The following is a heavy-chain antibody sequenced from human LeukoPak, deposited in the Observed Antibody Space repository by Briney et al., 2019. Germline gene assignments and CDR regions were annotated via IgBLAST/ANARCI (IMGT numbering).Heavy chain of an antibody. V-gene: IGHV4-59*01. D-gene: IGHD6-19*01. CDR2: TYYSGST. Sequence: SETLSLTCTVSGGSISSYYWSWIRQPPGKGLEWIGYTYYSGSTNYNPSLKSRVTISVDTSKNQFSLKLSSVTAADTAVYYCARSPVASRWRLYFDYWGQGTLVTVSS. CDR3: ARSPVASRWRLYFDY. CDR1: GGSISSYY. J-gene: IGHJ4*02.